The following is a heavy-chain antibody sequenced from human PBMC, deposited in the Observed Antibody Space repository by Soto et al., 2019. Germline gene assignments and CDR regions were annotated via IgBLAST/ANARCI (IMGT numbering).Heavy chain of an antibody. V-gene: IGHV3-30-3*01. CDR2: ISYDGSNK. J-gene: IGHJ6*02. CDR3: ARAGGDGGSGYTLVGLRYGMDV. CDR1: GFTFSSYA. Sequence: QVQLVESGGGVVQPGRSLRLSCAASGFTFSSYAMHWVRQAPGKGLEWVAVISYDGSNKYYADAVKGRFTISRDNSKNSLYLQRSSLRAGDTAVYYCARAGGDGGSGYTLVGLRYGMDVWGQGTTVTVSS. D-gene: IGHD2-15*01.